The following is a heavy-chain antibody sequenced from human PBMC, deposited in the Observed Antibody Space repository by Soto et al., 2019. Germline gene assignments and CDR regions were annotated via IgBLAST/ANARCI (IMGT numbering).Heavy chain of an antibody. J-gene: IGHJ6*02. CDR1: GYTFTSYG. CDR3: ARGGFYDSSGARNYYYYGMNV. D-gene: IGHD3-22*01. V-gene: IGHV1-18*01. CDR2: ISAYDGYT. Sequence: ASVKVSCKASGYTFTSYGINWVRQAPGQGLEWLGWISAYDGYTNYAQILQGRVSMTTDTSTKTAYMELRSLRSDDTAVYYCARGGFYDSSGARNYYYYGMNVWGQGTTVTVSS.